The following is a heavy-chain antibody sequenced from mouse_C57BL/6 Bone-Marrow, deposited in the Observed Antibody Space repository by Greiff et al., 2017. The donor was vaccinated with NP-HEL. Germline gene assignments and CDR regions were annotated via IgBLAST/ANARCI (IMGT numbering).Heavy chain of an antibody. Sequence: EVQVVESGPVLVKPGASVKMSCKASGYTFTDYYMNWVKQSHGKSLEWIGVIYPYNGGTSYNQKFKGKATLTVDKSSSTAYMELNSLTSEDSADYYCAREGLSNYFDYWGRGTAPTVSS. V-gene: IGHV1-19*01. J-gene: IGHJ2*01. CDR1: GYTFTDYY. CDR2: IYPYNGGT. CDR3: AREGLSNYFDY. D-gene: IGHD3-2*02.